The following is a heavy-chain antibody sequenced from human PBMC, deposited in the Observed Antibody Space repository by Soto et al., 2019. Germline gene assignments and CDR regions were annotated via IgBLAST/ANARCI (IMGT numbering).Heavy chain of an antibody. V-gene: IGHV1-3*01. J-gene: IGHJ6*02. CDR1: GYTFTSYA. CDR3: ASPAEYGSGSFRPYYGMDV. D-gene: IGHD3-10*01. Sequence: GASVKVSCKASGYTFTSYAMHWVRQAPGQRLEWMGWINAGNGNTKYSQKFQGRVTITRDTSASTAYMELSSLRSEDTAVYYCASPAEYGSGSFRPYYGMDVWGQGTTVTVSS. CDR2: INAGNGNT.